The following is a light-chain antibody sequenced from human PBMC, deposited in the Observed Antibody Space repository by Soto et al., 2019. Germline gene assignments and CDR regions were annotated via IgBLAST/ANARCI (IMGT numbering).Light chain of an antibody. CDR3: MQALQNPLT. V-gene: IGKV2-28*01. CDR2: LGS. Sequence: DIVMTQSPLSLPVTPGEPASISCRSSQSLLHSNGYNYLDWYLQKPGQSPQLLIYLGSNRSSGVPGRISGRGSGKDFPLKISRVEAEDVGVYYRMQALQNPLTFGGGTKVEIK. CDR1: QSLLHSNGYNY. J-gene: IGKJ4*01.